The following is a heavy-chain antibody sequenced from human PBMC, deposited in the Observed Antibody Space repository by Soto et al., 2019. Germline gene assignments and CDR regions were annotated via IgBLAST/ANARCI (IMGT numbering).Heavy chain of an antibody. CDR1: GFSLTAGKMG. Sequence: FGPTLVNPTGTLTLTCTGSGFSLTAGKMGVSWIREPPGKALEWLAHIFSDNERSYSTSLQGRLTIAKDTCGSQVGRSMSNVEPVATATYYCARRPDDSGYFDYWGQGALVTVSS. V-gene: IGHV2-26*01. CDR3: ARRPDDSGYFDY. D-gene: IGHD3-22*01. J-gene: IGHJ4*02. CDR2: IFSDNER.